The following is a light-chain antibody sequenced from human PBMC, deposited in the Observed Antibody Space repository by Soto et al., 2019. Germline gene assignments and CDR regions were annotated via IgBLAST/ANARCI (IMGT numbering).Light chain of an antibody. V-gene: IGKV1-5*03. CDR3: QEYNGDSGLT. Sequence: DIQMTQSPSTVSASIGDRVTITCRASQNIRRWVAWYQQKPGKAPELLIDSASGLETGVPSRFSGSGFGTEFPLTISSLHPDDFATYYCQEYNGDSGLTFGGGTKVEIK. J-gene: IGKJ4*01. CDR2: SAS. CDR1: QNIRRW.